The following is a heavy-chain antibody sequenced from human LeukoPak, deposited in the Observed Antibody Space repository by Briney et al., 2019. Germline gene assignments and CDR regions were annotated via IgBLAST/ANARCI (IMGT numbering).Heavy chain of an antibody. CDR2: ISSSSSCI. D-gene: IGHD2-2*01. V-gene: IGHV3-21*01. CDR3: ASDTKCSSTSRPYYFDY. Sequence: PGGSLRLSCAASGFTFSSYSMNWVHQAPGKGLEWVSSISSSSSCIYYADSVKGRFTISRDNAKNSLYLQMNSLRAEDTAVYYCASDTKCSSTSRPYYFDYWGQGTLVTVSS. J-gene: IGHJ4*02. CDR1: GFTFSSYS.